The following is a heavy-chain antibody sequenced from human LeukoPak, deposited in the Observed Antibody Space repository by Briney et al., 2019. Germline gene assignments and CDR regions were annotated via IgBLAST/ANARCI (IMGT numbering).Heavy chain of an antibody. J-gene: IGHJ4*02. CDR2: ISAYNGNT. CDR3: AREKDYDSSGYYYIRAPLDY. Sequence: ASVKVSCKASGYTFTSYGISWVRQAPGQGLEWMGCISAYNGNTNYAQKLQGRVTMTTDTSTSTAYMELRSLRSDDTAVYYCAREKDYDSSGYYYIRAPLDYWGQGTLVTVSS. V-gene: IGHV1-18*01. CDR1: GYTFTSYG. D-gene: IGHD3-22*01.